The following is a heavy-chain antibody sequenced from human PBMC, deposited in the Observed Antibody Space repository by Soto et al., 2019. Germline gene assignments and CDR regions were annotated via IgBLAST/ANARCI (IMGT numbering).Heavy chain of an antibody. D-gene: IGHD6-6*01. CDR3: ARGAERLPSIAAWYYYYGMDV. CDR1: GDSVSSNSAA. V-gene: IGHV6-1*01. J-gene: IGHJ6*02. CDR2: TYYRSKWYN. Sequence: SQTLSLTCVISGDSVSSNSAAWNWIRQSPSRGLEWLGRTYYRSKWYNDYAVSVKSRITINPDTSKNQFSLQLNSVTPEDTAVYYCARGAERLPSIAAWYYYYGMDVWGQGTTVTVSS.